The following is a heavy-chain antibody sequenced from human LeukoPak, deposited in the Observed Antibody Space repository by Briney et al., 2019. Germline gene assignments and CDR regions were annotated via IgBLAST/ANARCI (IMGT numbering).Heavy chain of an antibody. CDR2: INTNTGNP. V-gene: IGHV7-4-1*02. J-gene: IGHJ4*02. CDR3: ARAKFDYGDLYYFDY. Sequence: SVKVSCKASGYTFTSYYMHWVRQAPGQGLEWMGWINTNTGNPTYAQGFTGRFVFSLDTSVSTAYLQISSLKAEDTAVYYCARAKFDYGDLYYFDYWGQGTLVTVSS. D-gene: IGHD4-17*01. CDR1: GYTFTSYY.